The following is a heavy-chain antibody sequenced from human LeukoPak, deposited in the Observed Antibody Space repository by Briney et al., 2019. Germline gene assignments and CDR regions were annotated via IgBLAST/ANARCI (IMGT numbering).Heavy chain of an antibody. CDR2: ISGSGGST. V-gene: IGHV3-23*01. J-gene: IGHJ4*02. D-gene: IGHD3-10*01. CDR1: GFTFSSYA. CDR3: AKDPWGSGSYYMYYFDS. Sequence: PGGSLRLSCAASGFTFSSYAMSWVRHAPGKGLEWVSAISGSGGSTYYADSVKGRFTISRDNSKTTLYLQMNSLRAEDTAVYYCAKDPWGSGSYYMYYFDSWGQGTLVTVSS.